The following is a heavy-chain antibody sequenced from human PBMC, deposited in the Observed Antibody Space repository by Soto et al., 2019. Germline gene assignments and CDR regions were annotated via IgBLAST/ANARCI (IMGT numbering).Heavy chain of an antibody. D-gene: IGHD2-2*01. CDR3: ARVPDR. CDR2: IYHSGST. Sequence: QPQLQESGSGLVKPSQTLSLTCAVSGGSISSGGYSWSWIRQPPGKGLEWIGYIYHSGSTYYNPSLTSRVTISVDRSKNQFSLKLSSVTAADTAVYYCARVPDRWGQGTLVTVSS. V-gene: IGHV4-30-2*01. CDR1: GGSISSGGYS. J-gene: IGHJ5*02.